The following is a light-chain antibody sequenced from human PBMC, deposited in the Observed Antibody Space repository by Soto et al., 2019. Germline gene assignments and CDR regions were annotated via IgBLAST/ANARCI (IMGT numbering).Light chain of an antibody. V-gene: IGKV1-33*01. J-gene: IGKJ5*01. CDR1: QDINNY. CDR3: HQFDNLPLT. Sequence: DIQMTQSPSSLSASVGYRVTITCQASQDINNYLNWYQQKPGKAHKLLIYDTSNLETGVPSRFSGSGSGTDFTFTITNVQPEDIATYYCHQFDNLPLTFGQGTRLEIK. CDR2: DTS.